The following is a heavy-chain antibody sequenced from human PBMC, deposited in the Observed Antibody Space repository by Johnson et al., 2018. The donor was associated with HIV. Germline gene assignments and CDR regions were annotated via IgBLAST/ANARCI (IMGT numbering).Heavy chain of an antibody. Sequence: QVQLVESGGGVVQPGRSLRLSCAASGFTFSSYGMHWVRQAPGKGLEWVAVISYDGSNRYYADSVKGRFTISRDNSKNTLFLQMNSLRAEDTAVYYCARESELLSSSDALDIWGQGTMVTVSS. CDR3: ARESELLSSSDALDI. CDR2: ISYDGSNR. CDR1: GFTFSSYG. J-gene: IGHJ3*02. D-gene: IGHD6-6*01. V-gene: IGHV3-30*03.